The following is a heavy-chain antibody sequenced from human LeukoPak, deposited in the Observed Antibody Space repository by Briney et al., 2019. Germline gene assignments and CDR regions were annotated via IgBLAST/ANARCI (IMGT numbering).Heavy chain of an antibody. J-gene: IGHJ4*02. Sequence: GGSLRLSCAASGFTFRSYAMTWVRQAPGKGLEWVSSIGGSGTSTYYGVSVKGRFTIPRDNSKNTLYLQMNSLRAEDTAVYYCARTSYSTSDGYWGQGTLVTVSS. CDR3: ARTSYSTSDGY. D-gene: IGHD6-6*01. CDR2: IGGSGTST. V-gene: IGHV3-23*01. CDR1: GFTFRSYA.